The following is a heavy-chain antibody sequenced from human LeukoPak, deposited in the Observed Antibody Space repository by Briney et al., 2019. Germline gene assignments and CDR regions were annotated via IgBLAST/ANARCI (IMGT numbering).Heavy chain of an antibody. J-gene: IGHJ4*02. CDR3: ASDRRRGALPLAFDY. V-gene: IGHV1-18*01. CDR2: VSAYNGNT. Sequence: AAVKVSCKASGYTFASYGVSWVRQTPGQGLEWMGWVSAYNGNTDYAQKFQVRVTMNTHTPQSTAYMELRSLRSDDTAVYYCASDRRRGALPLAFDYWGQGTMATVSS. CDR1: GYTFASYG. D-gene: IGHD2-15*01.